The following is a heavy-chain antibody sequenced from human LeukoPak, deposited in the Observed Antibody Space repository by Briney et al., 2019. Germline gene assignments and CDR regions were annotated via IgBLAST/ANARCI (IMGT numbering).Heavy chain of an antibody. CDR1: GFTFSSYA. Sequence: GGSLRLSCAASGFTFSSYAMSWVRQAPGKGLEWVSAISGSGGSTYYADSVKGRFTTSRDNSKNTLYLQMNSLRAEDTAVYYCAKGGDSSGYYFDYWGQGTLVTVSS. D-gene: IGHD3-22*01. CDR2: ISGSGGST. J-gene: IGHJ4*02. V-gene: IGHV3-23*01. CDR3: AKGGDSSGYYFDY.